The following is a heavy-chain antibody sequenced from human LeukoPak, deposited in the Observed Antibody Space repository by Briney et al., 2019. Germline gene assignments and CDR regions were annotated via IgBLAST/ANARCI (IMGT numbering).Heavy chain of an antibody. CDR3: AHYDYGGEKSFDF. V-gene: IGHV2-5*02. Sequence: SGPTLVNPTQTLTLTCTFSGFSLSTSAVGVGWIRQPPGKALEWLTHIFWDDDERYNPSLKSKLTITKDTSKNQVVLTMTNMDPVDTARYYCAHYDYGGEKSFDFWGQGTLVTVSA. CDR1: GFSLSTSAVG. D-gene: IGHD4-17*01. J-gene: IGHJ4*02. CDR2: IFWDDDE.